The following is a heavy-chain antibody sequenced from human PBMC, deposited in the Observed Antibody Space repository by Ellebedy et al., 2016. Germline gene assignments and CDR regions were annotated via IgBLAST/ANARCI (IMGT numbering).Heavy chain of an antibody. CDR1: RFSFSSYG. J-gene: IGHJ4*02. D-gene: IGHD3-10*01. Sequence: GGSLRPSCAASRFSFSSYGMHWVRQAPGKGLEWVAAIGYDGSNKNYADSVKGRFTISRDNSKNTLYLQMNSLRAEDTAVYYCARRGDFGSGSQDPHYFDYWGQGTLVTVSS. CDR3: ARRGDFGSGSQDPHYFDY. V-gene: IGHV3-33*01. CDR2: IGYDGSNK.